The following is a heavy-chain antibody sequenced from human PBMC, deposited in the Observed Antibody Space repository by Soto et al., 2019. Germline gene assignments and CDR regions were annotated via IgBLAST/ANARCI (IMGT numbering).Heavy chain of an antibody. D-gene: IGHD2-2*01. Sequence: SETLSLTCTVYGGSFSGYYWNWIRQPPGKGLEWIGEVDHTGSTNYNPSLKSRVTISVDTSKNQFSLNLSSVTAADTAVYYCARMKIPAAQFDSWGQGTLVTVSS. CDR3: ARMKIPAAQFDS. CDR1: GGSFSGYY. CDR2: VDHTGST. V-gene: IGHV4-34*01. J-gene: IGHJ4*02.